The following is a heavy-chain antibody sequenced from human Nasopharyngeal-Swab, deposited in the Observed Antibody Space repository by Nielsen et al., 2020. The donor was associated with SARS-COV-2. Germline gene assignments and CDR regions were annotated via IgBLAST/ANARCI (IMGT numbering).Heavy chain of an antibody. J-gene: IGHJ3*02. CDR2: IYYSGST. Sequence: GSLRLSCTVSGGSISSYYWSWIRQPPGKGLEWIGYIYYSGSTNYNPSLKSRVTISVDTSKNQFSLKLSSVTAADTAVYYCARLGVVGATDIWGQGTMVTVSS. D-gene: IGHD1-26*01. CDR3: ARLGVVGATDI. CDR1: GGSISSYY. V-gene: IGHV4-59*01.